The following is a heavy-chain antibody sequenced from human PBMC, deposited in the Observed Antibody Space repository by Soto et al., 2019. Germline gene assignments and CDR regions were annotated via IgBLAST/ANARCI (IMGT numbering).Heavy chain of an antibody. CDR3: ARDQVDIVAPTPRNYYYYGMDV. V-gene: IGHV3-53*01. D-gene: IGHD5-12*01. Sequence: GSLRLSCASSGFTVSSNYMSWVRQAPGKGLEWVSVIYSGGSTYYADSVKGRFTISRDNSKNTLYLQMNSLRAEDTAVYYCARDQVDIVAPTPRNYYYYGMDVWGQGTTVTVSS. CDR2: IYSGGST. J-gene: IGHJ6*02. CDR1: GFTVSSNY.